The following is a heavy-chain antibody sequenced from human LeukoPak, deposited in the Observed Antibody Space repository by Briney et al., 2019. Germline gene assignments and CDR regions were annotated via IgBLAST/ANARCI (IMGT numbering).Heavy chain of an antibody. Sequence: PGGSLRLSCAASGFTFSSYGMHWVRQAPGKGLEWVAVISYDGSNKYYADSVKGRFTISGDNSKNTLYLQMNSLRAEDTAVYYCAKDPRRPSYCSGGSCYQGYFDYWGQGTLVTVSS. D-gene: IGHD2-15*01. CDR2: ISYDGSNK. CDR1: GFTFSSYG. J-gene: IGHJ4*02. CDR3: AKDPRRPSYCSGGSCYQGYFDY. V-gene: IGHV3-30*18.